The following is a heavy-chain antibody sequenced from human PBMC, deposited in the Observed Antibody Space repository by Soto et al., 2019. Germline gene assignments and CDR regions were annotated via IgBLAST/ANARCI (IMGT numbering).Heavy chain of an antibody. V-gene: IGHV3-33*01. CDR2: TWHDGSNK. D-gene: IGHD6-13*01. CDR3: ARTEGSTWAFDY. CDR1: GFTLRSSA. Sequence: QLQLVESGGGVVQPGRSLRLSCTSSGFTLRSSAIHWVRQAPGKGLEAVAFTWHDGSNKYYADSVKGRFSASRDSSNDVLYLQMDNLRDADTAIYYCARTEGSTWAFDYWGQGTLVTVSS. J-gene: IGHJ4*02.